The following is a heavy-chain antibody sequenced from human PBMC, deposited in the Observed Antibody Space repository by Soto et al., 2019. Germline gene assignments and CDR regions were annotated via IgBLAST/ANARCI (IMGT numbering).Heavy chain of an antibody. CDR1: DGCMSRCY. V-gene: IGHV4-4*07. CDR2: IYTSGRT. D-gene: IGHD6-19*01. Sequence: ETLSLTGNVADGCMSRCYWYWIRQSAGKGLEWIGLIYTSGRTNYNPSLKSRVTMSVDKSKNQFSLKLRSLTAADTAVYYCARDLGILVAGNGWLDPWGQGTLVTVPS. CDR3: ARDLGILVAGNGWLDP. J-gene: IGHJ5*02.